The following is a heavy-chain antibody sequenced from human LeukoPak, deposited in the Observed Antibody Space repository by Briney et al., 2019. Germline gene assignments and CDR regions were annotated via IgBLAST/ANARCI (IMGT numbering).Heavy chain of an antibody. V-gene: IGHV3-7*01. CDR1: GFTFSSYW. CDR2: IKQDESEK. CDR3: ARVLDSSTSRYQSLKY. J-gene: IGHJ1*01. Sequence: GGSLRLACAASGFTFSSYWMNWVRRAPGKGLEWVANIKQDESEKYYVDSVKGRFTISRDNAKNSLYLQMNNLRAEDTAVYYCARVLDSSTSRYQSLKYWGQGTLVTVSS. D-gene: IGHD2-2*01.